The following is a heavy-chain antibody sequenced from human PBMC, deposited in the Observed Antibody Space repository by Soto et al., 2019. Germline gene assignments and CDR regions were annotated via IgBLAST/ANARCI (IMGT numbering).Heavy chain of an antibody. CDR1: GYAFGDYD. Sequence: GASVKVSCKASGYAFGDYDISWVLQAPGQGLEWMGWMNPNSANTGYAQKFQGRVSMTRDMSISTAYMELSRLRPEDTAIYYCARMATYGTLNWFDPWGQGALVTVSS. CDR2: MNPNSANT. D-gene: IGHD1-1*01. CDR3: ARMATYGTLNWFDP. V-gene: IGHV1-8*01. J-gene: IGHJ5*02.